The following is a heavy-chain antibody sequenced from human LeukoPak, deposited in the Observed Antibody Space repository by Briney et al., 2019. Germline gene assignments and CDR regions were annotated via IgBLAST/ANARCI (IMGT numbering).Heavy chain of an antibody. CDR1: GGSFSGYY. Sequence: SETLSLTCAVYGGSFSGYYWSWIRQPPGKGLEWIGEINHSGSTNYNPPLKSRVTISVDTSKNQFSLKLSSVTAADTAVYYCARRKGYYGSGSYFPYNWFDPWGQGTLVTVSS. V-gene: IGHV4-34*01. CDR3: ARRKGYYGSGSYFPYNWFDP. D-gene: IGHD3-10*01. CDR2: INHSGST. J-gene: IGHJ5*02.